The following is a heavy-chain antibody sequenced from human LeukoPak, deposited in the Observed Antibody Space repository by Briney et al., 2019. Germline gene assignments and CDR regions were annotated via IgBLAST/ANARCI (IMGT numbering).Heavy chain of an antibody. D-gene: IGHD6-19*01. J-gene: IGHJ4*02. Sequence: GGSLRLSCAASGFTVSSNYINWVRQAPGKGLEWVSAISGSGGSTYYADSVKGRFTISRDNSKNTLYLQMNSLRAEDTAVYYCAKEGQQWLADFDYWGQGTLVTVSS. V-gene: IGHV3-23*01. CDR3: AKEGQQWLADFDY. CDR2: ISGSGGST. CDR1: GFTVSSNY.